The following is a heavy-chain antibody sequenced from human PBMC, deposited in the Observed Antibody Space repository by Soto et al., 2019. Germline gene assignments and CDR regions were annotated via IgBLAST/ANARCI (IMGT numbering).Heavy chain of an antibody. Sequence: QVQLQESGPGLVKPSETLSLTCTVSGGSVSSSNHCWSWIRQPPGKGLEWIGYMYYSGSSNYSPSLTSRVTISMDASKNQFSLRLTSVTAADTAVYYCVRGFLRTAGDLWGQGTLVTVSS. CDR3: VRGFLRTAGDL. D-gene: IGHD3-16*01. CDR2: MYYSGSS. V-gene: IGHV4-61*01. J-gene: IGHJ4*02. CDR1: GGSVSSSNHC.